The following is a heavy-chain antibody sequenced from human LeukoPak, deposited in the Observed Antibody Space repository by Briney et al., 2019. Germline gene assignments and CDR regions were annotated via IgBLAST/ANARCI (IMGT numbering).Heavy chain of an antibody. V-gene: IGHV4-4*07. CDR3: AREATYYYDSSAQWTVFDY. D-gene: IGHD3-22*01. CDR2: IYTSGST. J-gene: IGHJ4*02. Sequence: SETLSLTCTVSGGSISSYYWSWIRQPAGKGLEWIGRIYTSGSTNYNPSLKSRVTMSVDTSKNQFSLKLSSVTAADTAVYYCAREATYYYDSSAQWTVFDYWGQGTLVTVSS. CDR1: GGSISSYY.